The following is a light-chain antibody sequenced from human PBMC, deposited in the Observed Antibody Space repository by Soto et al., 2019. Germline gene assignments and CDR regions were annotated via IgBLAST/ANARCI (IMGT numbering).Light chain of an antibody. V-gene: IGLV1-40*01. J-gene: IGLJ1*01. CDR3: QSYDSGVTGSV. Sequence: QTVVTQPPSVSRAPGQTVTISCTGSSSNIGAGFDVHWYQQVPGTAPKLVLYSNTARPSGVPDRFSGSRSGSSGSLAITGLLPEDDAHYYCQSYDSGVTGSVFGTGTKVTVL. CDR1: SSNIGAGFD. CDR2: SNT.